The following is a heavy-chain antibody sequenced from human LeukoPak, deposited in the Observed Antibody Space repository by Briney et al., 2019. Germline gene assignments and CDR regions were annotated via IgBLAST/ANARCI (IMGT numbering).Heavy chain of an antibody. V-gene: IGHV3-21*01. CDR1: GFTFSSYS. J-gene: IGHJ4*02. Sequence: GGSLRLSCAASGFTFSSYSMNWVRQAPGKGLEWVSSISSSSSYIYYADSVKGRFTISRDNAKNSLYLQMNSLRAEDTAVYYCARGERAVAGKVDYWGQGTLVTVSS. CDR2: ISSSSSYI. D-gene: IGHD6-19*01. CDR3: ARGERAVAGKVDY.